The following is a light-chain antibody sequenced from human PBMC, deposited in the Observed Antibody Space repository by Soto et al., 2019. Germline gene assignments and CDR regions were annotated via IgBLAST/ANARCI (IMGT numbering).Light chain of an antibody. CDR2: LGS. Sequence: DIVMTQSPLSLPVTPGEPASISCRSSQSLLHSNGYNYLDWYLQKPGQSPQLLIYLGSNRASGVPDRVSGSGSGTDFPLKISRVEAEDVGVYYCMQAIQTPLTFGGGTKVEIK. V-gene: IGKV2-28*01. J-gene: IGKJ4*01. CDR1: QSLLHSNGYNY. CDR3: MQAIQTPLT.